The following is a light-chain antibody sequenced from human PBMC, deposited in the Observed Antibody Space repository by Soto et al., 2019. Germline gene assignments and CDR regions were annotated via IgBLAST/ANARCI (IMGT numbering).Light chain of an antibody. Sequence: PGERVTLSCRASQSVCSRYLNRFQHKPGQAPRPLIYGVSARATGIPARFGGSGSGTDFTLTISSLQPEDFAVYFCQQYNNWPGTFGQGTKV. J-gene: IGKJ1*01. CDR2: GVS. CDR1: QSVCSRY. CDR3: QQYNNWPGT. V-gene: IGKV3D-7*01.